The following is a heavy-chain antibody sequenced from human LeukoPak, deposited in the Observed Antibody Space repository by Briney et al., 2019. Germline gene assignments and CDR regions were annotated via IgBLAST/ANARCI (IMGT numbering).Heavy chain of an antibody. J-gene: IGHJ5*02. CDR3: ARECSNTTCYTRSFDP. D-gene: IGHD2-2*02. CDR2: SYNSGST. V-gene: IGHV4-38-2*02. CDR1: GYSISSGYY. Sequence: SETLSLTCTVSGYSISSGYYWGWIRQPPGKGLEGMGNSYNSGSTYYNPPLKIRATRPQDTAKNQFPLNVNSVTATEPAVYYCARECSNTTCYTRSFDPWGQGTLVTVSS.